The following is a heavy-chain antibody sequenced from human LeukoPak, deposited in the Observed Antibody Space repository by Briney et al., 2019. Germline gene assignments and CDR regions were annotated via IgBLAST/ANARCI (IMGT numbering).Heavy chain of an antibody. CDR3: ARLLGTNLGRITMVRGAPSLDV. V-gene: IGHV4-59*08. CDR1: GGAISTYY. CDR2: VYFSGTT. Sequence: SETLSLTCTVSGGAISTYYWSWIRQSPGKGLEWIGSVYFSGTTSYNPSLQSRVSISVEAPRNQFSLKLTSVTAADTAVYFCARLLGTNLGRITMVRGAPSLDVWGQGTTVAVSS. J-gene: IGHJ6*02. D-gene: IGHD3-10*01.